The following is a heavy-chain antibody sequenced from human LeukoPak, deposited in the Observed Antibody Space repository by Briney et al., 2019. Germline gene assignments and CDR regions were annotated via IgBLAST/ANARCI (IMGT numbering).Heavy chain of an antibody. D-gene: IGHD3-3*01. Sequence: GGSLKLSCAASGFTFNTYAMHWVRQAPGKGLEWVAVMSNDGSDIHYADSVKGRFTISRVNSKNTLYLQMNSLRGEDTAVYYCARDAFGAIDYWGQGTLATVSS. CDR2: MSNDGSDI. J-gene: IGHJ4*02. CDR3: ARDAFGAIDY. CDR1: GFTFNTYA. V-gene: IGHV3-30-3*01.